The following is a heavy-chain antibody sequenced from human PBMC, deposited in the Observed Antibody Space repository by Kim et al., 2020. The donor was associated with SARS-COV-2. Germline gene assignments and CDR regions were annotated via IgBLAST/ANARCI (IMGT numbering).Heavy chain of an antibody. D-gene: IGHD3-10*01. V-gene: IGHV4-34*01. CDR3: ARGGWFGELFFYYGMDV. CDR2: INHSGST. J-gene: IGHJ6*02. Sequence: SETLSLTCAVYGGSFSGYYWSWIRQPPGKGLEWIGEINHSGSTNYNPSLKSRVTISVDTSKNQFSLKLSSVTAADTAVYYCARGGWFGELFFYYGMDVWGQGTTVTVSS. CDR1: GGSFSGYY.